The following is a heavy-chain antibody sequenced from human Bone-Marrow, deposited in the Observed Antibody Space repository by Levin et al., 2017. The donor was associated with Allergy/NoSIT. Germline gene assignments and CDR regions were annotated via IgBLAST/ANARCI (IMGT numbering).Heavy chain of an antibody. CDR2: ISSSSSTI. Sequence: GESLKISCAASGFTFSSYSMNWVRQAPGKGLEWVSYISSSSSTIYYADSVKGRFTISRDNAKNSLYLQMNSLRAEDTAVYYCARDHKKGITIFGAPRGYYGMDVWGQGTTVTVSS. V-gene: IGHV3-48*01. CDR1: GFTFSSYS. D-gene: IGHD3-3*01. J-gene: IGHJ6*02. CDR3: ARDHKKGITIFGAPRGYYGMDV.